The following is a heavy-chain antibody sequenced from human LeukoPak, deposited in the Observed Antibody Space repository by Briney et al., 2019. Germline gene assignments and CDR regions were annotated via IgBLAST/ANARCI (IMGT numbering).Heavy chain of an antibody. CDR1: GGSISTYY. CDR2: IYYSGST. D-gene: IGHD2-15*01. V-gene: IGHV4-59*01. J-gene: IGHJ5*02. Sequence: SETLSLTCTVSGGSISTYYWSWILQPPGKGLEWIGYIYYSGSTNYNPSLKSRVTISLDTSKNQFSLKLSSVTAADTAVYYCARAYCSGGSGYSCRGMFDPWGQGTLVTVSS. CDR3: ARAYCSGGSGYSCRGMFDP.